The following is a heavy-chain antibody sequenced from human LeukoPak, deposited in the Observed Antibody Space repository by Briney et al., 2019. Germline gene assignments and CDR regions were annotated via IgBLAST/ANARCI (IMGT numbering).Heavy chain of an antibody. D-gene: IGHD1-26*01. CDR1: GYSFTSYW. CDR3: ATGYGGYFNWFDR. J-gene: IGHJ5*02. V-gene: IGHV5-51*01. Sequence: GESLKISCKGSGYSFTSYWIGWVRQMPGKGLEWVGIIYPGDSENRYSTFFQGQVTISADKSISTAYLQWSSLKASDPAMYYCATGYGGYFNWFDRWGEGTLVTVS. CDR2: IYPGDSEN.